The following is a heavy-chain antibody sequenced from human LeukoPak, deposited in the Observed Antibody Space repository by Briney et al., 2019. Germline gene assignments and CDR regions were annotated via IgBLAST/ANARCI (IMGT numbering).Heavy chain of an antibody. Sequence: GGSLRLSCAASGFTFSSYWMHWVRQAPGKGLVWVSRINSDGSSTSYADSVKGRFTISRDNAKNTLYLQMNSLGAEDTAVYYCARDSLTMIVGRQKRGLDYWGQGTLVTVSS. V-gene: IGHV3-74*01. CDR3: ARDSLTMIVGRQKRGLDY. J-gene: IGHJ4*02. CDR1: GFTFSSYW. CDR2: INSDGSST. D-gene: IGHD3-22*01.